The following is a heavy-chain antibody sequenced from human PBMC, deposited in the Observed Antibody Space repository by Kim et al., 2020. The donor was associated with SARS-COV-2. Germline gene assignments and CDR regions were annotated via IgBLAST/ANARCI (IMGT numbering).Heavy chain of an antibody. J-gene: IGHJ6*03. CDR1: GFTFSTYW. Sequence: GGSLRLSCAASGFTFSTYWMYWVRQAPGKGLEWVSRINSDGSTTNYADSVKGRFTISRDNAKNTLYLQMNSLRAEDTAVYYCARASNTSSPCYYMDFWGKGTTVTVSS. CDR3: ARASNTSSPCYYMDF. V-gene: IGHV3-74*01. CDR2: INSDGSTT. D-gene: IGHD6-13*01.